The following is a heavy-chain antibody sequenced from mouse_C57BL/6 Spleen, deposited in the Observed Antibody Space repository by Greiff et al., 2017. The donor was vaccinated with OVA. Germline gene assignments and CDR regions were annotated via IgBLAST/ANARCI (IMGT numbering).Heavy chain of an antibody. Sequence: VQLQQSGPELVKPGASVKISCKASGYAFSSSWLNWVKQRPGKGLEWIGRIYPGDGDTNYTGKFKGKATLTADQSSSTAYMQLSSLTSEDSAVYFCARSGVYDGYFGGMDYWGQGTSVTVSS. J-gene: IGHJ4*01. V-gene: IGHV1-82*01. CDR2: IYPGDGDT. CDR1: GYAFSSSW. D-gene: IGHD2-3*01. CDR3: ARSGVYDGYFGGMDY.